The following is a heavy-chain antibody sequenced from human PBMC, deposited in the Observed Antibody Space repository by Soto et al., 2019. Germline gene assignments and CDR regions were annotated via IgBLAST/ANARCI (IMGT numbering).Heavy chain of an antibody. CDR1: GGSISSSSYY. V-gene: IGHV4-39*01. Sequence: SETLSLTCTVSGGSISSSSYYWGWIRQPPGKGLEWIGSIYYSGSTYYNPSLKSRVTISVDTSKNQFSLKLSSVTAADTAVYYCARTQPGTAYPYYYYYYGMDVWGQGTTVTVSS. D-gene: IGHD2-21*02. CDR3: ARTQPGTAYPYYYYYYGMDV. CDR2: IYYSGST. J-gene: IGHJ6*02.